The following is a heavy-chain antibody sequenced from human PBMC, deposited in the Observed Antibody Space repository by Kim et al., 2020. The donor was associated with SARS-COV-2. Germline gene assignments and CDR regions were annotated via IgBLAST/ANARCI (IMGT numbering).Heavy chain of an antibody. V-gene: IGHV3-9*01. J-gene: IGHJ4*02. Sequence: ADSVNGRFSISRDNAKKSLYLQMNSLRSEDTAIYYCAKDRLVGLTSHHFDSWGQGTLVTVSS. CDR3: AKDRLVGLTSHHFDS.